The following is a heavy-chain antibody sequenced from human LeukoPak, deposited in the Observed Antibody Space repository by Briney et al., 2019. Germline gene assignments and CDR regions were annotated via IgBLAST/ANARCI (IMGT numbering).Heavy chain of an antibody. J-gene: IGHJ4*02. Sequence: GGSLRLSCAASGFTFSSYGMHWVRQAPGKGLEWVAVIWYDGSNKYYTDSVKGRFTISRDNSKNTLYLQMNSLRAEDTAVYYCARRKELPAAILDYWGQGTLVTVSS. D-gene: IGHD2-2*01. V-gene: IGHV3-33*01. CDR3: ARRKELPAAILDY. CDR2: IWYDGSNK. CDR1: GFTFSSYG.